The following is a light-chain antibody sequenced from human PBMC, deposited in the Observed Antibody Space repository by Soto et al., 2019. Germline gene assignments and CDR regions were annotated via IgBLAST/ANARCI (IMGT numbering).Light chain of an antibody. CDR3: QQYGNSPPIT. CDR2: GAS. V-gene: IGKV3-20*01. Sequence: EVVMRQSPGTLSLSPLERSTLSFSSSQSVSSNYLAWYQQKPGQAPRLLIYGASTRATGIPDRFSGSGSGTDFTLTISRLEPEDFAVYYCQQYGNSPPITFGGGTKVDIK. CDR1: QSVSSNY. J-gene: IGKJ4*01.